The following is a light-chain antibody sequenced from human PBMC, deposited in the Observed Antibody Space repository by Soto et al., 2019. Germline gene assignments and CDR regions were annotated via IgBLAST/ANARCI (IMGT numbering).Light chain of an antibody. Sequence: ESELTQSPGTLSLSPGERTTLSCGASQTVRNNYLAWYQQKPGQAPRLLIYDASSSATGIPDRVSGGGSGTDFTLTISRLEPEDFAVYYCQQFSSYPLTFGGGTKVDI. J-gene: IGKJ4*01. V-gene: IGKV3-20*01. CDR2: DAS. CDR1: QTVRNNY. CDR3: QQFSSYPLT.